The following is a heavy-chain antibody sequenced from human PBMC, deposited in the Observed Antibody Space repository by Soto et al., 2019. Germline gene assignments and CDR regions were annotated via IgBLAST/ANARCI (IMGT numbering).Heavy chain of an antibody. Sequence: SYDINWVRQATGQGLEWMGWMNPNSGNTGYAQKFQGRVTMTRNTSISTAYMELSSLRSEDTAVYYCARGPRYCSGGSCWTDAFDIWGQGTMVTVSS. CDR2: MNPNSGNT. CDR3: ARGPRYCSGGSCWTDAFDI. D-gene: IGHD2-15*01. CDR1: SYD. J-gene: IGHJ3*02. V-gene: IGHV1-8*01.